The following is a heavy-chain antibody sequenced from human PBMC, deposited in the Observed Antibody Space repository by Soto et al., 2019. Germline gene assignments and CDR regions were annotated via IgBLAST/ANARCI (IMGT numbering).Heavy chain of an antibody. D-gene: IGHD2-2*01. CDR2: ISTTGNTI. J-gene: IGHJ6*03. CDR3: ARVRCSSTRCYASGYYYMDV. V-gene: IGHV3-11*01. CDR1: GFTFSDYY. Sequence: GGSLRLSCAASGFTFSDYYMNWIRQAPAQGLEWASYISTTGNTIYYADSVKGRFTISRDNAKNSLYLQMNSLRAEDTAVYYCARVRCSSTRCYASGYYYMDVWGKGTTVTVSS.